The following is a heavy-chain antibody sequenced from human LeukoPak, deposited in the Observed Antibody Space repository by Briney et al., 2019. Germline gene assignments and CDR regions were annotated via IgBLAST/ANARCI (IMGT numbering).Heavy chain of an antibody. CDR1: GFTFSSYA. Sequence: GGSLRLSCAASGFTFSSYAMGWVRQAPGKGLEWVSAISSSGGSTYYADSVKGRFTISRDNSKNTLYLQMNSLRAEDTAVYYCAKDNAYYYADYWGQGTLVTVSS. V-gene: IGHV3-23*01. D-gene: IGHD3-10*01. J-gene: IGHJ4*02. CDR2: ISSSGGST. CDR3: AKDNAYYYADY.